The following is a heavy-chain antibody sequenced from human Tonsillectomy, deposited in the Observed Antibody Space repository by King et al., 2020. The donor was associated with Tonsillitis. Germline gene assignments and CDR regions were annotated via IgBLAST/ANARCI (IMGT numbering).Heavy chain of an antibody. Sequence: VQLVESGAEVKKPGASVKVSCKASGYTFTSYYIHWVRLAPGQGLQWMGIINPSVGRATYAQQFQGRVTMTRDTSTSTVYMELSGLRSEDTAVYYWATGAPGIVAAGIVEDWGQGTLVTVSS. CDR2: INPSVGRA. V-gene: IGHV1-46*03. CDR1: GYTFTSYY. CDR3: ATGAPGIVAAGIVED. J-gene: IGHJ4*02. D-gene: IGHD6-13*01.